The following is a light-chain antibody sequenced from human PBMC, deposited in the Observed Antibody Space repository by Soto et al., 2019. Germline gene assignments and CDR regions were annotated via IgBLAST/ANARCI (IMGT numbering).Light chain of an antibody. Sequence: QSVLTQPPSASGSPGQSVTISCTGTSSDVGGYNYVSWFQQHPGKAPKLIIHEVNQRPSGVPDRFSGSKSGDTASLTISGLQAVDQADYYCTSYTSISLYVFGTGTKVTVL. CDR1: SSDVGGYNY. J-gene: IGLJ1*01. CDR2: EVN. V-gene: IGLV2-8*01. CDR3: TSYTSISLYV.